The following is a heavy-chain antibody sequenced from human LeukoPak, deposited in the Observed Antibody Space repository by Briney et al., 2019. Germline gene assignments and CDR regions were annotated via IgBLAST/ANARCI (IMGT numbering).Heavy chain of an antibody. CDR1: GGSINNYY. Sequence: SETLSLTCTVSGGSINNYYWSWMRQSPEKGLEWIGYILYSGATNYNPSFKSRLTISVDTSKNRFSLRLTSVTAADTAVYFCARRAFAEFAFDIWGQGAMVTVSS. CDR3: ARRAFAEFAFDI. CDR2: ILYSGAT. D-gene: IGHD2-21*01. V-gene: IGHV4-59*01. J-gene: IGHJ3*02.